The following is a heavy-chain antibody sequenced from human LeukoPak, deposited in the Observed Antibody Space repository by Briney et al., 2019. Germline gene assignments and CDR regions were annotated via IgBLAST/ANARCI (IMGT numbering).Heavy chain of an antibody. D-gene: IGHD6-6*01. Sequence: PGGSLRLSCAASGFAFSDHWMICVRQAPGKGLEWVANINHDESKKYYVDSVEGRFTISRDNAKNSLYLQMNSLRAEDTAVYYCAISTYSSSPSWGQGTLVTVSS. CDR1: GFAFSDHW. V-gene: IGHV3-7*01. CDR2: INHDESKK. CDR3: AISTYSSSPS. J-gene: IGHJ5*02.